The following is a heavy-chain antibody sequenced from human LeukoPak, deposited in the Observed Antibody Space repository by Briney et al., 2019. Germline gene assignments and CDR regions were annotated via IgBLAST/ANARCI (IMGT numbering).Heavy chain of an antibody. CDR3: ARAVVVVTAIIDY. J-gene: IGHJ4*02. D-gene: IGHD2-21*02. Sequence: SETLSLTCAVYGGSFSGYYWSWIRQPPGKGLEWNGEINHSGSTNYNPSLKSRVTISVDMSKNQFSLKLSSVTAADTAVYYCARAVVVVTAIIDYWGQGTLVTVSS. V-gene: IGHV4-34*01. CDR2: INHSGST. CDR1: GGSFSGYY.